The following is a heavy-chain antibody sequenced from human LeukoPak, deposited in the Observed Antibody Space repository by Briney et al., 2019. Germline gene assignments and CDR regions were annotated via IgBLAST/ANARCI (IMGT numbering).Heavy chain of an antibody. Sequence: PGGSLRLSCATAGFTFSTFGIHWVRQTPGKGLEWVAVIWYDGSNKYYADSVKGRFTISRDNSKNTLYLQMNSLRAEDTAVYYCARAMGYSYADYWGQGTLVTVSS. J-gene: IGHJ4*02. D-gene: IGHD5-18*01. CDR1: GFTFSTFG. CDR2: IWYDGSNK. V-gene: IGHV3-33*01. CDR3: ARAMGYSYADY.